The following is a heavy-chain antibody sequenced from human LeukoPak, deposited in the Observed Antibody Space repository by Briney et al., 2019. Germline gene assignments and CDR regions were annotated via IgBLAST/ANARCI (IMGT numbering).Heavy chain of an antibody. V-gene: IGHV3-9*01. CDR1: GFTFDDYA. CDR2: ISWNSGSI. J-gene: IGHJ3*02. CDR3: AKVVYPESHKLRDKKSDAFDI. Sequence: PGGSLRLSCAASGFTFDDYAMHWVRQAPGKGLEWVSGISWNSGSIGYADSVKGRFTISRDNAKNSLYLQMNSLRAEDTALYYCAKVVYPESHKLRDKKSDAFDIWGQGTMVTVSS. D-gene: IGHD1-7*01.